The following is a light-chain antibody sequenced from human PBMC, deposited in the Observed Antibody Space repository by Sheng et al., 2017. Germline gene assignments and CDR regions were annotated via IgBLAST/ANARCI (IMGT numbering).Light chain of an antibody. J-gene: IGKJ1*01. CDR2: WAS. CDR1: QSVLFSPNNMNY. CDR3: QQYYNSPVT. V-gene: IGKV4-1*01. Sequence: DIVMTQSPDSLSVSLGERATINCRSSQSVLFSPNNMNYLAWYQQKPRQPPKLLIYWASTRESGVPDRFSGSGSGTDFTLTISSLQAEDVAVYYCQQYYNSPVTFGQGTKVEIK.